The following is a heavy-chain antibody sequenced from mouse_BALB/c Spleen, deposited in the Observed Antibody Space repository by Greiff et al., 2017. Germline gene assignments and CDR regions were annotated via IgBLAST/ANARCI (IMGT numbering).Heavy chain of an antibody. V-gene: IGHV5-17*02. CDR3: ARGDYDEDWFAY. CDR2: ISSGSSTI. J-gene: IGHJ3*01. Sequence: DVKLQESGGGLVQPGGSRKLSCAASGFTFSSFGMHWVRQAPEKGLEWVAYISSGSSTIYYADTVKGRFTISRDNPKNTLFLQMTSLRSEDTAMYYCARGDYDEDWFAYWGQGTLVTVSA. D-gene: IGHD2-4*01. CDR1: GFTFSSFG.